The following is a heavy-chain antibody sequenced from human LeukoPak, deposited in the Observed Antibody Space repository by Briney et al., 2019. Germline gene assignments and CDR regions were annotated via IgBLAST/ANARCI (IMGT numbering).Heavy chain of an antibody. CDR2: IYHSGST. Sequence: SETLSLTCTVSGYSISSGYYWGWIRQPPGKGLEWIGSIYHSGSTYYNPSLKSRVTISVDTSKNQFSLKLSSVTAADTAVYYCARANYGYYFDYWGQGTLVTVSS. V-gene: IGHV4-38-2*02. J-gene: IGHJ4*02. CDR1: GYSISSGYY. CDR3: ARANYGYYFDY. D-gene: IGHD3-10*01.